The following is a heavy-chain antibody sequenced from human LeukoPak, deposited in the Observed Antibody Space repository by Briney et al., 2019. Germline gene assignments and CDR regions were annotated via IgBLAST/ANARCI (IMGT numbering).Heavy chain of an antibody. CDR3: AREIGGTYLYYYYGMDV. Sequence: GGSLRLSCAASGFTFSSYAMHGVRQAPGKGLEGVAVISYDGSNKYYADSVKGRFTISRDNSKNTLYLQMNSLRAEDTAVYYCAREIGGTYLYYYYGMDVWGQGTTVTVSS. D-gene: IGHD1-1*01. J-gene: IGHJ6*02. CDR1: GFTFSSYA. V-gene: IGHV3-30-3*01. CDR2: ISYDGSNK.